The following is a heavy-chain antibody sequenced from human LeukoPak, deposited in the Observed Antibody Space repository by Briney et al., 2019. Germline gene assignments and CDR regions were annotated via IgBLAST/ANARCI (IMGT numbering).Heavy chain of an antibody. CDR2: ISSSSSYI. Sequence: TGGSLRLSCAASGFTFSSYSMNWVRQAPGKGLEWVSAISSSSSYIYYADSVKGRFTISRDNAKNSLYLQMNRLRAEDTAVYYCASPLYSSSYVWGQGTLVTVSS. D-gene: IGHD6-6*01. V-gene: IGHV3-21*01. J-gene: IGHJ4*02. CDR3: ASPLYSSSYV. CDR1: GFTFSSYS.